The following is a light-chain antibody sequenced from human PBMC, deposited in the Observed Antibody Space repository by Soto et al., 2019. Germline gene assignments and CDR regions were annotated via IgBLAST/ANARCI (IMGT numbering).Light chain of an antibody. CDR3: QQYGSSGYT. V-gene: IGKV3-20*01. J-gene: IGKJ2*01. CDR2: GAS. CDR1: QSVSSNY. Sequence: ETVLTQSPGTLSLSPGDRATLSCRASQSVSSNYLAWYQRIPGQAPRLLIYGASNRATGIPDRFSGSGSGTDFTLTISRLEPEDCAVYYCQQYGSSGYTFGQGTKLEIK.